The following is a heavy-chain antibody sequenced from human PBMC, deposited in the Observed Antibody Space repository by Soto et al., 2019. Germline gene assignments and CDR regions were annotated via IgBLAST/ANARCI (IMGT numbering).Heavy chain of an antibody. J-gene: IGHJ3*02. CDR3: ARGAKATVTPDAFDI. V-gene: IGHV1-69*02. D-gene: IGHD4-17*01. CDR2: IIPILGIA. Sequence: ASVKVSCKASGGTFSSYTISWVRQAPGQGLEWMGRIIPILGIANYAQKFQGRVTITADKSTSTAYMELSSLRSEDTAVYYCARGAKATVTPDAFDIWGQGTMVTVSS. CDR1: GGTFSSYT.